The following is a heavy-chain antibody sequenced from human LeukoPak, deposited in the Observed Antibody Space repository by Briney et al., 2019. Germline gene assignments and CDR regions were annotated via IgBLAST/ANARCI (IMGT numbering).Heavy chain of an antibody. CDR3: AREGSYYFGSAAPL. V-gene: IGHV4-38-2*02. Sequence: TSSENLSLTCTVPGYSISSGHHWGWIRQPPGKGLEWIGHIFHSGTTYYRPSLKSRVTISVDTSKNQFPLKLTSVTAADTAVYYCAREGSYYFGSAAPLWGQGTLVTVSS. CDR2: IFHSGTT. CDR1: GYSISSGHH. D-gene: IGHD3-10*01. J-gene: IGHJ4*02.